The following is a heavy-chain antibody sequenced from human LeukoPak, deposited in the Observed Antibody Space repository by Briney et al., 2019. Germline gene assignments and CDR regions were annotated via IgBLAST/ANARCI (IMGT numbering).Heavy chain of an antibody. CDR1: GYTFTSYD. D-gene: IGHD6-13*01. CDR2: MNPNSGNT. Sequence: ASVKVSCKASGYTFTSYDINWVRQATGQGLEWMGWMNPNSGNTGYAQKFQGRVTMTRNTSISTAYMELSSLRSEDTAVYYCASSSSAAAGTSWFDPWGQGTLVTVSS. CDR3: ASSSSAAAGTSWFDP. V-gene: IGHV1-8*01. J-gene: IGHJ5*02.